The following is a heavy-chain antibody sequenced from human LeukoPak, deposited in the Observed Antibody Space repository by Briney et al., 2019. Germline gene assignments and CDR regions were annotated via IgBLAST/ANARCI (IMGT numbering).Heavy chain of an antibody. Sequence: SQTLSLTCTIAGGSISTSSYYWGWIREPPGKGLEWIGSIFYIGSTYYNPSLKSRVTISVGTSKDQFSLTLSSVTAADTAVYYCARPTTLTTSFWYFDLWGRGTLVTVSS. CDR1: GGSISTSSYY. V-gene: IGHV4-39*01. CDR3: ARPTTLTTSFWYFDL. CDR2: IFYIGST. J-gene: IGHJ2*01. D-gene: IGHD4-17*01.